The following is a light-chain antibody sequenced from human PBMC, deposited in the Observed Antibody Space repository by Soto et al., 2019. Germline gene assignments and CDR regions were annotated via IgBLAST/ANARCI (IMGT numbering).Light chain of an antibody. J-gene: IGKJ3*01. CDR3: QQYDNLPLG. Sequence: DLPMTQSPSSLSASVGDRVTITCQASQDISNYLNWYQQKPGKAPKLLIYDASNLETGVPSRFSGSGSGTDFTFTISSLQPEDIATYYCQQYDNLPLGFGPGTKVDFK. CDR1: QDISNY. CDR2: DAS. V-gene: IGKV1-33*01.